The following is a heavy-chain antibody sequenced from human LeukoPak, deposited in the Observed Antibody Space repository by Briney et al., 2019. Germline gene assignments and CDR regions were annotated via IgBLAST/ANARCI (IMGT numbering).Heavy chain of an antibody. J-gene: IGHJ6*03. V-gene: IGHV3-21*01. CDR1: GFTFSSYA. CDR3: ARDRTGGPNIVVVPAYMDV. D-gene: IGHD2-2*01. CDR2: ISSSSSYI. Sequence: GGSLRLSCAASGFTFSSYAMNWVRQAPGKGLEWVSSISSSSSYIYYADSVKGRFTISRDNAKNSLYLQMNSLRAEDTAVYYCARDRTGGPNIVVVPAYMDVWGKGTTVTVSS.